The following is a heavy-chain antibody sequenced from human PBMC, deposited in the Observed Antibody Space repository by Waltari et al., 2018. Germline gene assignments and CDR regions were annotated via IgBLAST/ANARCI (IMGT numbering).Heavy chain of an antibody. CDR3: ARHQVGGRDFEY. CDR1: GYSISSGYY. CDR2: IYQSGST. V-gene: IGHV4-38-2*01. D-gene: IGHD1-26*01. J-gene: IGHJ4*02. Sequence: QVQLHESGPGLVKSSATLSLTCDVSGYSISSGYYWGWIRQPPGKGLEWIGTIYQSGSTYYNPSLKSRITISLDTSKNQFSLKLNSVTAADTAVYYCARHQVGGRDFEYWGQGTLVTVSS.